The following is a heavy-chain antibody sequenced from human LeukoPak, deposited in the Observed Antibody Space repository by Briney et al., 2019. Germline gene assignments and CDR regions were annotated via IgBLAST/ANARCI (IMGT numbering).Heavy chain of an antibody. Sequence: GGSLRLSCFASGLIFGDHAMSWVRQAPGKGLEWGGFIRSKAYGGTTEYAASVEGRFTISRDDSRGIAYLQMNSLKTEDTAFYYCTRGPILLWIHNGMDVWGQGTTVTVSS. CDR2: IRSKAYGGTT. V-gene: IGHV3-49*04. CDR1: GLIFGDHA. D-gene: IGHD2/OR15-2a*01. J-gene: IGHJ6*02. CDR3: TRGPILLWIHNGMDV.